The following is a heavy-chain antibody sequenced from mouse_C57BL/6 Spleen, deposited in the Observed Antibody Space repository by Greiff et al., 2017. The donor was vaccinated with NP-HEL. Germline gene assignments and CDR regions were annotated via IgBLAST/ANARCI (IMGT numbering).Heavy chain of an antibody. CDR2: INPNNGGT. J-gene: IGHJ3*01. CDR3: ARALYYGSSGAY. Sequence: EVKLMESGPELVKPGASVKIPCKASGYTFTDYNMDWVKQSHGKSLEWIGDINPNNGGTIYNQKFKGKATLTVDKSSSTAYMELRSLTSEDTAVYYCARALYYGSSGAYWGQGTLVTVSA. D-gene: IGHD1-1*01. CDR1: GYTFTDYN. V-gene: IGHV1-18*01.